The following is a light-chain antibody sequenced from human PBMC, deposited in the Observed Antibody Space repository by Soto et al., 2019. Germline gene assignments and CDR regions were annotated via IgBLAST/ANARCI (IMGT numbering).Light chain of an antibody. V-gene: IGLV2-14*01. CDR2: EVT. Sequence: QSALTQSASVSGAPGQSITISCTGTSSDVGNYNYVSWYQQHPGKAPKLIMFEVTNRPSGVSNRFSGSKSGNTASLPISVLEAEDQDDYYCSSYTTGSTYVFGTGTKVTVL. CDR1: SSDVGNYNY. CDR3: SSYTTGSTYV. J-gene: IGLJ1*01.